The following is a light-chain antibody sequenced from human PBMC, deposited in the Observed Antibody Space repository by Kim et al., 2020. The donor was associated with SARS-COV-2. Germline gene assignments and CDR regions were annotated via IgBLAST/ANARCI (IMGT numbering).Light chain of an antibody. CDR3: YSAADNNPV. CDR1: VLAKKY. V-gene: IGLV3-27*01. CDR2: KDS. J-gene: IGLJ3*02. Sequence: VSPGQTARITCSGDVLAKKYARWVQQKPGQAPVLVIYKDSERPSGIPERFSGSSSGTTVTLTISGAQVEDEADYYCYSAADNNPVFGGGTQLTVL.